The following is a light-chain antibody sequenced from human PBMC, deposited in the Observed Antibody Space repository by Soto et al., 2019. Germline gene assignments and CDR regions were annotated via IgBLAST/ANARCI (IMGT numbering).Light chain of an antibody. J-gene: IGLJ2*01. Sequence: QSALTQPPSVSGAPGQRVTISCTGSSSNIGAGYDVHWYQHLPGTAPKLLIYGNSNRPSGVPDRFSGSKSATSASLAITGLHAEDEADYDCQSYDSSLSGVVFGGGTKVTVL. CDR2: GNS. V-gene: IGLV1-40*01. CDR3: QSYDSSLSGVV. CDR1: SSNIGAGYD.